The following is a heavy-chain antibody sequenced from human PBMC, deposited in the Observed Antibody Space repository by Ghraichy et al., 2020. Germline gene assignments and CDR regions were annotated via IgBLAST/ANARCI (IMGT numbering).Heavy chain of an antibody. Sequence: GGSLRLSCAASGFTFRINWMHWVRQAPGKGLVWVSRVNGDGSTTNYADPVKGRFIISRDNAKNTLYLQMNSLRVEDTSVYYCARGARNYWGLCYWGQGILVTVSS. CDR3: ARGARNYWGLCY. CDR1: GFTFRINW. D-gene: IGHD7-27*01. J-gene: IGHJ4*02. CDR2: VNGDGSTT. V-gene: IGHV3-74*01.